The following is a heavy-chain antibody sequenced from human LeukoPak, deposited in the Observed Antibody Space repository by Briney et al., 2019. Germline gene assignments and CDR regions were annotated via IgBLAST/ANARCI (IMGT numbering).Heavy chain of an antibody. CDR2: ISYDGSNK. CDR1: GFPFSSYW. D-gene: IGHD3-22*01. J-gene: IGHJ4*02. V-gene: IGHV3-30*03. CDR3: ATHYYDNSGYHSPDY. Sequence: GGSLRLSCVASGFPFSSYWMTWVRQAPGKGLEWVAVISYDGSNKFYIDSVKGRFTISRDNSQNTLYLQMNSLRAEDTAVYYCATHYYDNSGYHSPDYWGQGTLVTVSS.